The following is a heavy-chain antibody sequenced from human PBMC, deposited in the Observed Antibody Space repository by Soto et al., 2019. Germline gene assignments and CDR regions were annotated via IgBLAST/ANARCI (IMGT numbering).Heavy chain of an antibody. CDR3: ARDSGAKLSSS. V-gene: IGHV1-69*13. D-gene: IGHD6-13*01. CDR2: IVPIYRTA. Sequence: SVKVSCKASGGTFSSYRINWVRQAPGQGLEWVGGIVPIYRTADYAQKFQGRVTITADESARTAYMELRGLKSQDTAVYYCARDSGAKLSSSWGQGTLVTVSS. CDR1: GGTFSSYR. J-gene: IGHJ4*02.